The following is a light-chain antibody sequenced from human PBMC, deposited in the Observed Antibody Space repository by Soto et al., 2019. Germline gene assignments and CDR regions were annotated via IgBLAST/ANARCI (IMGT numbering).Light chain of an antibody. Sequence: VLLTQSPATLSLSPGERATLSCRASQRITSYLAWYQQKPGQAPRLLIYDATNRATGVPARFSGTRSGTDFTLTISSLQPEDFAVYFCQQRSDWQYTFGQGTKV. CDR2: DAT. CDR3: QQRSDWQYT. V-gene: IGKV3-11*01. J-gene: IGKJ2*01. CDR1: QRITSY.